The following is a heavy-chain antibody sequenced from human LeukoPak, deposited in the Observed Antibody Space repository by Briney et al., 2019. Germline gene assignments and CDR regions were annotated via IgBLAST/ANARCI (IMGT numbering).Heavy chain of an antibody. CDR2: TYYSGST. Sequence: SETLSLTRTVSGGSISSYYWSWIRQPPGKGLEWIGYTYYSGSTNYNPSLKSRVTISVDTSKNQFSLKLSSVTAADTAVYYCARTTMVRGTYYMDVWGKGTTVTISS. D-gene: IGHD3-10*01. V-gene: IGHV4-59*01. J-gene: IGHJ6*03. CDR3: ARTTMVRGTYYMDV. CDR1: GGSISSYY.